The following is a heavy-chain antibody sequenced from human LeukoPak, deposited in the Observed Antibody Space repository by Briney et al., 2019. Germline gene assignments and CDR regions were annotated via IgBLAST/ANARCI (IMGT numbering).Heavy chain of an antibody. V-gene: IGHV3-30*02. CDR3: AKDGVYDSREGRGAFDI. J-gene: IGHJ3*02. CDR1: GFTLENYG. D-gene: IGHD3-22*01. CDR2: IRHDGSDI. Sequence: GGSLRLSCAASGFTLENYGMNWVRQAPGKGLEWVAFIRHDGSDIYYTDSVKGRVSISRDNSKNTVYLQMSSLRGEDTAVYYCAKDGVYDSREGRGAFDIWGQGTMVTVSS.